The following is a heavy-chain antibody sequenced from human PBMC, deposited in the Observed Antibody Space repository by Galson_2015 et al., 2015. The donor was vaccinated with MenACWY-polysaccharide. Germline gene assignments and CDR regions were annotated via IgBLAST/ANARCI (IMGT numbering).Heavy chain of an antibody. J-gene: IGHJ4*02. Sequence: PALVNPTRTLTLTCTFSGFSRRTGGVGVGWIRQPPGKALEWLALLYWDDDKRYSPSLKSRLTITKDTSKNQVVLTMTNMDPVDTATYYCARSSGCSCYSDWGQGTLVTVSS. CDR1: GFSRRTGGVG. CDR3: ARSSGCSCYSD. D-gene: IGHD2-15*01. V-gene: IGHV2-5*02. CDR2: LYWDDDK.